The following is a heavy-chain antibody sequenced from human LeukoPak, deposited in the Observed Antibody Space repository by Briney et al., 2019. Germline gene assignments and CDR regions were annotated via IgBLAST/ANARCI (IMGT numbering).Heavy chain of an antibody. Sequence: GGSLRLSCTASGFTFGDYAMSWVRQAPGKGLEWVGFIRSKAYGGTTEYAAPVKGRFTISRDDSKSIAYLQMNSLKTEDTAVYYCTRSPTYYYDSSGYYFYYYWGQGTLVTVSS. J-gene: IGHJ4*02. D-gene: IGHD3-22*01. CDR2: IRSKAYGGTT. V-gene: IGHV3-49*04. CDR1: GFTFGDYA. CDR3: TRSPTYYYDSSGYYFYYY.